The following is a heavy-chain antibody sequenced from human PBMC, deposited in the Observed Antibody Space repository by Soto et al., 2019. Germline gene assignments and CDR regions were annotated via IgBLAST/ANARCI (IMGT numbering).Heavy chain of an antibody. CDR2: IYSAGSA. J-gene: IGHJ4*02. CDR3: ARVPSSSYHYFDY. D-gene: IGHD6-13*01. CDR1: GFTVSSYY. Sequence: EVQLVESGGGLVQPGGSLRLSCAASGFTVSSYYMSWVRQAPGKGLEWVSVIYSAGSADFADSVKGRFTISRDNSKNTLYLQMSSLRAEDTAVYYCARVPSSSYHYFDYCGQGTLVTVSS. V-gene: IGHV3-66*01.